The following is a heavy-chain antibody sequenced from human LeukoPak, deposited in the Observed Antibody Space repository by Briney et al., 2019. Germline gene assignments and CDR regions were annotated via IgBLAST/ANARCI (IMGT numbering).Heavy chain of an antibody. CDR2: IYYRGST. J-gene: IGHJ4*02. CDR1: GGSISSSSYY. V-gene: IGHV4-39*01. D-gene: IGHD5/OR15-5a*01. Sequence: PSETLSLTCTVSGGSISSSSYYWGWIRQPPGKGLEWIGNIYYRGSTYYDPSLKSRVTISVDTSKNQFSLKLSSVTAADTAVYYCARSKAESFDYWGQGTLVTVSS. CDR3: ARSKAESFDY.